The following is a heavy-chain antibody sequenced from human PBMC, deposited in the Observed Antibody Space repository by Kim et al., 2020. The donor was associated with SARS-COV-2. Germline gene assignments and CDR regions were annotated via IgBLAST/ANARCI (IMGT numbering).Heavy chain of an antibody. CDR2: IDPSDSEI. Sequence: GESLKISCEASGYKFSTYWIAWVRQTPGKGLEWMGKIDPSDSEIKYNSSFEGHVSFSADKSMRVAYLHWTSLKASDSGLYFCARLSFGYGMDVWGQGTTVIVSS. CDR3: ARLSFGYGMDV. J-gene: IGHJ6*01. D-gene: IGHD3-3*01. CDR1: GYKFSTYW. V-gene: IGHV5-10-1*01.